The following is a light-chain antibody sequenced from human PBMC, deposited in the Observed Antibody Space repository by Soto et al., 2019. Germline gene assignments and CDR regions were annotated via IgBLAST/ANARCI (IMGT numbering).Light chain of an antibody. V-gene: IGKV3-11*01. CDR3: QQHSNWPLT. CDR2: DAS. Sequence: EIVLTQSTATLSFSPGERATLSFMASQTVRNNLAWYQQRPGQAPRLLIYDASSRATGIPARFSGSGSGTDFTLTISSLEPEDFAVYYCQQHSNWPLTFGGGTKVDIK. J-gene: IGKJ4*01. CDR1: QTVRNN.